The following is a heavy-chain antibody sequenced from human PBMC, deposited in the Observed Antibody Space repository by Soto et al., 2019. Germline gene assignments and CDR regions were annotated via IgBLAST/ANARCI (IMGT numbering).Heavy chain of an antibody. CDR2: ISSSGSTI. CDR1: GFTFSSYE. V-gene: IGHV3-48*03. J-gene: IGHJ6*02. CDR3: ARDRVIGEDYGMDV. Sequence: HPGGSLRLSCAASGFTFSSYEMNWVRQAPGKGLEWVSYISSSGSTIYYADSVKGRFTISRDNAKNSLYLQMNSLRAEDTAVYYCARDRVIGEDYGMDVWGQGTTVTVSS. D-gene: IGHD3-22*01.